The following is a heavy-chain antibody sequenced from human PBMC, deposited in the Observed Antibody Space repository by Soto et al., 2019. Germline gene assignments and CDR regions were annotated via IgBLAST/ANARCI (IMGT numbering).Heavy chain of an antibody. CDR1: GISISNSHW. V-gene: IGHV4-4*02. CDR3: AKDTDYGDPYFDH. J-gene: IGHJ4*02. Sequence: QVQLQESGPGLVKPSGTLSLTCAVSGISISNSHWWTWVRQPPGKGLEWIGEVYHSGSTNYNPSLKSRVTISVDKSKNHFSLNLSSVTAADTAVYYCAKDTDYGDPYFDHWGQGILVTVSS. D-gene: IGHD4-17*01. CDR2: VYHSGST.